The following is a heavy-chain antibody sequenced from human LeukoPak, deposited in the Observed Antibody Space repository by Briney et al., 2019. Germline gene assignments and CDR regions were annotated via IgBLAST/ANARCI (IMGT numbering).Heavy chain of an antibody. J-gene: IGHJ4*02. V-gene: IGHV3-9*01. CDR1: GFTFDDYA. CDR3: ARGPAYYYDSSGLDY. Sequence: GGSLRLSCAASGFTFDDYAMHWVRQAPGKGLEWVSGISWNSGSIGYADSVKGRFTISRDNAKNSLYLQMNSLRAEDTAVYYCARGPAYYYDSSGLDYWGQGTLVTVSS. CDR2: ISWNSGSI. D-gene: IGHD3-22*01.